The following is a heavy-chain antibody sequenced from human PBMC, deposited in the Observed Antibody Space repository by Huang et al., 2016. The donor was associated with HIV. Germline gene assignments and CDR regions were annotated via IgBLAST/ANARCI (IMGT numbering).Heavy chain of an antibody. CDR3: ARSEVLVTAVPFDH. D-gene: IGHD2-21*02. J-gene: IGHJ4*02. CDR2: IYRADYDT. Sequence: EVQLVQSEAEVKKPGESLKISCRGSGYSFTNYWCGWVRQRPGEGLAWMGVIYRADYDTRYSPTFQGQVTFSADKSPRTAYLQWSSLQAADTAIYYCARSEVLVTAVPFDHWGQGTLVTVSS. V-gene: IGHV5-51*03. CDR1: GYSFTNYW.